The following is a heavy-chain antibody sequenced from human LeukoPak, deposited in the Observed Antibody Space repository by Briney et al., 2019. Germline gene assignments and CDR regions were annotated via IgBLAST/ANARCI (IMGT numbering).Heavy chain of an antibody. CDR1: GGSISSSSYY. D-gene: IGHD3-10*01. CDR2: IYYSGST. Sequence: PSETLSLTCTVSGGSISSSSYYWGWIRQPPGKGLEWIGSIYYSGSTYYNPSLKSRVTISVDTSKNQFSLKLSPVTAADTAVYYCARLGSGSYWGYYYYMDVWGKGTTVTVSS. V-gene: IGHV4-39*01. J-gene: IGHJ6*03. CDR3: ARLGSGSYWGYYYYMDV.